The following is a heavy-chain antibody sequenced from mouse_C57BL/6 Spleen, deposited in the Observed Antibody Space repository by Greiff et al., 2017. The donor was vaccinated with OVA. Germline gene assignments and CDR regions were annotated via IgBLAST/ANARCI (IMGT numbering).Heavy chain of an antibody. CDR1: GYTFTSYW. Sequence: QVQLQQPGAELVKPGASVKMSCKASGYTFTSYWITWVKQRPGQGLEWIGDIYPGSGSTNYNEKFKSKATLTVDTSSSPAYMQLSSLTSEDSAVYYCARWRGYSNYPFFDYWGQGTTLTVSS. V-gene: IGHV1-55*01. CDR3: ARWRGYSNYPFFDY. D-gene: IGHD2-5*01. J-gene: IGHJ2*01. CDR2: IYPGSGST.